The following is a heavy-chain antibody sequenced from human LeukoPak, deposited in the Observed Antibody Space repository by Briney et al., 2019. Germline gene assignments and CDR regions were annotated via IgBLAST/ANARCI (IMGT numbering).Heavy chain of an antibody. CDR3: ARDRLGYNWNDPDAFDI. D-gene: IGHD1-1*01. Sequence: GGSLRLSCAASGFTFGTYEMNWVRQAPGKGLEWVSYIGSSGSTMYYADSVKGRFTISRDNTKNSLYLQTNSLRAEDTAVYYCARDRLGYNWNDPDAFDIWGQGTMVTVSS. CDR2: IGSSGSTM. V-gene: IGHV3-48*03. J-gene: IGHJ3*02. CDR1: GFTFGTYE.